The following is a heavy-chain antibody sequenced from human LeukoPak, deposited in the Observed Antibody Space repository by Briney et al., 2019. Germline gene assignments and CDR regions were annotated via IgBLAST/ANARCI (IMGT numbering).Heavy chain of an antibody. CDR1: GFTFIGNH. Sequence: GGSLTLSCVVSGFTFIGNHLNWVRQAPGKGLEWVSVIYSDGDTYYTDSVKGRFTISRDRSRNKLSLQMNSLKPEDTAVYYCARDPRDGYGHFDYWGQGTLVTVSS. V-gene: IGHV3-66*02. CDR2: IYSDGDT. CDR3: ARDPRDGYGHFDY. D-gene: IGHD5-24*01. J-gene: IGHJ4*02.